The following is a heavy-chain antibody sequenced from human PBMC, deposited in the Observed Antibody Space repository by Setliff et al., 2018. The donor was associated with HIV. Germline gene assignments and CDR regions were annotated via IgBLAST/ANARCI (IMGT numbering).Heavy chain of an antibody. D-gene: IGHD3-10*01. J-gene: IGHJ4*02. CDR1: GFSFSDYH. CDR3: AKDGSMVRGVPQN. CDR2: ISSSSSPT. Sequence: GESLKISCAASGFSFSDYHMNWVRQAPGKGLEWISFISSSSSPTYYADSVKGRFTISRDNSKNTLYLQMNSLRAEDTAVYYCAKDGSMVRGVPQNWGQGTLVTVSS. V-gene: IGHV3-48*01.